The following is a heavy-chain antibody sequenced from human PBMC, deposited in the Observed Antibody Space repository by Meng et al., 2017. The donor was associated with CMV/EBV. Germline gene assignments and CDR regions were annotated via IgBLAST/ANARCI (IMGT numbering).Heavy chain of an antibody. CDR3: AHRSNFYGSGSRSFDY. V-gene: IGHV2-5*01. J-gene: IGHJ4*02. Sequence: SGPTLVKPTQTLTLTCTFSGFSLITSGVGVGWIRQPPGKALEWLAVIYWNGDKRYRPSLESRPSITRDTSKNQVVLTMTNMDPVDTATYYCAHRSNFYGSGSRSFDYWGQGTLVTVSS. CDR1: GFSLITSGVG. D-gene: IGHD3-10*01. CDR2: IYWNGDK.